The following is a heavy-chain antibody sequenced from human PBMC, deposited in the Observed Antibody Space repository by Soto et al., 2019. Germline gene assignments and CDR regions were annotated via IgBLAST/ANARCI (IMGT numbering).Heavy chain of an antibody. CDR1: GGSISSGGYY. J-gene: IGHJ6*02. CDR3: AALSNYDILTGYSLGDYYGMDV. D-gene: IGHD3-9*01. Sequence: QVQLQESGPGLVKPSQTLSLTCTVSGGSISSGGYYWSWIRQHPGKGLEWIGSIYYSGSTYYNPSLKSRVTISVDTSKNQFSLKLSSVTAADTAVYYCAALSNYDILTGYSLGDYYGMDVWGQGTTVTVSS. V-gene: IGHV4-31*03. CDR2: IYYSGST.